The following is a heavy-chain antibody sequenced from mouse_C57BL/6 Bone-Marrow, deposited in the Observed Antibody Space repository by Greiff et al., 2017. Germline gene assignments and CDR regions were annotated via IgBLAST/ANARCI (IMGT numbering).Heavy chain of an antibody. V-gene: IGHV14-1*01. CDR3: TTDYSNPFAY. CDR1: GFNIKDYY. CDR2: IDPEDGDT. J-gene: IGHJ3*01. D-gene: IGHD2-5*01. Sequence: VHVKQSGAELVRPGASVKLSCTASGFNIKDYYMHWVKQRPEQGLEWIGRIDPEDGDTEYAQKFQGKANMTADTSSNTAYLQLSSLTSEDTSVYYCTTDYSNPFAYWGQGTLVTVSA.